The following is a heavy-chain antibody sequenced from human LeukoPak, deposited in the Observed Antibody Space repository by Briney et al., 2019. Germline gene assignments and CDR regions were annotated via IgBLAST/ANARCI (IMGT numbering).Heavy chain of an antibody. CDR1: GLTFSNYA. J-gene: IGHJ6*02. D-gene: IGHD2-2*01. CDR3: ARETCTTTNCYWGMDV. V-gene: IGHV3-30*04. CDR2: KSHDGRNK. Sequence: PGGSLRLSCAASGLTFSNYAVHWVRQAPGKGLERVAVKSHDGRNKYYADSVKGRFTIFRDNSKNTLDLQMHSLRADDTALYYCARETCTTTNCYWGMDVWGQGTTVTVSS.